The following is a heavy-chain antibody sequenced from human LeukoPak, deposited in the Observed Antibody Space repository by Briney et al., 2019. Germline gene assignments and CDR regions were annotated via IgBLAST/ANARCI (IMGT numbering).Heavy chain of an antibody. CDR3: ARDVGPGARGVIIPGLFDY. J-gene: IGHJ4*02. V-gene: IGHV1-18*01. CDR2: ISAYNGNT. Sequence: ASVKVSCKASGYTFTSYGISWVRQAPGQGLEWMGWISAYNGNTNYAQKLQGRVTMTTDTSTSTAYMELRSLRSDDTAVYYCARDVGPGARGVIIPGLFDYWGQGTLVTVSS. D-gene: IGHD3-10*01. CDR1: GYTFTSYG.